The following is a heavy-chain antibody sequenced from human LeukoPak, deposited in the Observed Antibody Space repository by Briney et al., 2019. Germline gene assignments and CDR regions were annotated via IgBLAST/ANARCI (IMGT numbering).Heavy chain of an antibody. D-gene: IGHD3-22*01. CDR3: ARVENVIYYDSRAGAFDI. CDR2: IYYSEST. J-gene: IGHJ3*02. Sequence: SETLSLTCTVSGGSISSGGYYWSWIRQHPGKGLEWIGNIYYSESTYYNPSLKSRVTISVDTSKNQFSLKLSSVTAADTAVYYCARVENVIYYDSRAGAFDIWGQGTMVTVSS. V-gene: IGHV4-31*03. CDR1: GGSISSGGYY.